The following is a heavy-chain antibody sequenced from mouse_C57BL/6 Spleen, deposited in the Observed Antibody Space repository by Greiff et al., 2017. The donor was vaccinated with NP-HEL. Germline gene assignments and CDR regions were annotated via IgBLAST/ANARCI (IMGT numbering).Heavy chain of an antibody. Sequence: QVQLKESGPELVKPGASVKISCKASGYAFSSSWMNWVKQRPGKGLEWIGRMYPGDGDTNYNGKFKGKATLTADKSSSTAYMQLSSLTSEDSAVYFCAKDYYYGSSYDAMDYWGQGTSVTVSS. V-gene: IGHV1-82*01. D-gene: IGHD1-1*01. CDR1: GYAFSSSW. CDR3: AKDYYYGSSYDAMDY. J-gene: IGHJ4*01. CDR2: MYPGDGDT.